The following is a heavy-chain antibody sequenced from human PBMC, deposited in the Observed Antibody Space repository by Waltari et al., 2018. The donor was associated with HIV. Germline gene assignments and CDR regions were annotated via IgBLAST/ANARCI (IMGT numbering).Heavy chain of an antibody. J-gene: IGHJ4*02. Sequence: EVQLVESGGGLVQPGESLRLSCAASGFTFSLYVMTGVRQAPGKGMQWGAGISGNSGIRYYTDSRKGRFTISRDNSKKTLYLQMDSLRAEDTAVYYCAKVPVLPTGREDYRGQGTLVTVSS. CDR2: ISGNSGIR. CDR3: AKVPVLPTGREDY. D-gene: IGHD2-2*01. V-gene: IGHV3-23*04. CDR1: GFTFSLYV.